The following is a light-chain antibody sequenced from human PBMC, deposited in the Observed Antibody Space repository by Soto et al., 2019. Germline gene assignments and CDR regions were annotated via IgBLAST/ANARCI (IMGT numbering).Light chain of an antibody. CDR3: QQYGSPHT. CDR1: QSVSSSY. Sequence: EIVMTQSPATLSVSPGERATLSCRASQSVSSSYLAWYQQKPGQAPRLLIYGASSRATGIPDRFSGSGSGTDFTLTISRLEPEDFAVYYCQQYGSPHTFGGGTKVEIK. V-gene: IGKV3-20*01. J-gene: IGKJ4*01. CDR2: GAS.